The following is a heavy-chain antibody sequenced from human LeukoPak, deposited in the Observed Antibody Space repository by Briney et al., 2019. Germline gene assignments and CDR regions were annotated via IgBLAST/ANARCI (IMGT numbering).Heavy chain of an antibody. D-gene: IGHD2-2*02. J-gene: IGHJ6*04. V-gene: IGHV1-18*01. CDR3: ARGGLLLTKGYCSSTSCYTPEDV. CDR1: GYTFTSYG. Sequence: GASVKVSCKASGYTFTSYGISWVRQAPGQGLEWMGWISAYNGNTNYAQKLQGRVTMTTDTSTSTAYMELRSLRSDDTAVYYCARGGLLLTKGYCSSTSCYTPEDVWGKGTTVTVSS. CDR2: ISAYNGNT.